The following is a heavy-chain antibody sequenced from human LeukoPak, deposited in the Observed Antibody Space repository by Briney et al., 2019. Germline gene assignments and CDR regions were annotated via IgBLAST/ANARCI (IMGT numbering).Heavy chain of an antibody. CDR1: GGSISSYYW. CDR2: IYWDDDK. V-gene: IGHV2-5*08. Sequence: TLSLTCTVSGGSISSYYWSWIRQPPGKALEWLALIYWDDDKRYSPSLKSRLTITKDTSKNQVVLTMTNMDPVDTATYYCANRRATVTTDAFDIWGQGTMVTVSS. CDR3: ANRRATVTTDAFDI. J-gene: IGHJ3*02. D-gene: IGHD4-17*01.